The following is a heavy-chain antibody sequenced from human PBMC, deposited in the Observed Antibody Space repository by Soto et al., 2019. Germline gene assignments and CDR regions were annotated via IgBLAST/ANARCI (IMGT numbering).Heavy chain of an antibody. D-gene: IGHD3-3*01. J-gene: IGHJ2*01. V-gene: IGHV4-31*03. CDR2: IYHSGAT. CDR3: ARADFGVHEYFDL. Sequence: QVQLQESGPGLVKPSQTLSLTCTVSGGSIRTDGNYWSWIRHHPGKGLEWIGYIYHSGATYYNPSLKSRVTISLDTSKNQFSLKLSSMTAADRAVYYCARADFGVHEYFDLWGRGTLVTVSS. CDR1: GGSIRTDGNY.